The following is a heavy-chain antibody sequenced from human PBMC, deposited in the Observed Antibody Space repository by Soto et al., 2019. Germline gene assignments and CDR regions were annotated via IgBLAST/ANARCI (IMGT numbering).Heavy chain of an antibody. V-gene: IGHV1-18*01. CDR2: ISAYNGNT. J-gene: IGHJ6*02. CDR3: ARDPPYYDFWSGYFSSGYYYGMDV. Sequence: QVQLVQSGAEVKKPGASVKVSCKASGYTFTSYGISWVRQAPGQGLERMGWISAYNGNTNYAQKREGRVTMTTDTSTSTAYMELRSLRSDDTAVYYCARDPPYYDFWSGYFSSGYYYGMDVWGQGTTVTVSS. D-gene: IGHD3-3*01. CDR1: GYTFTSYG.